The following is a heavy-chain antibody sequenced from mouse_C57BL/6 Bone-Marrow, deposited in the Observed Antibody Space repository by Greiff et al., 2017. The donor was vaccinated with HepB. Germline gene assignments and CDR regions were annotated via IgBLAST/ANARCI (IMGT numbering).Heavy chain of an antibody. V-gene: IGHV1-64*01. CDR3: AREDYYGSSYPW. J-gene: IGHJ2*01. CDR2: IHPNSGST. D-gene: IGHD1-1*01. CDR1: GYTFTSYW. Sequence: QVQLQQPGAELVKPGASVKLSCKASGYTFTSYWMHWVKQRPGQGLEWIGMIHPNSGSTNYNEKFQSKATLTVDKSSRTAYMQLSSLTSEDSAVYYCAREDYYGSSYPWGGQGTTLTVAS.